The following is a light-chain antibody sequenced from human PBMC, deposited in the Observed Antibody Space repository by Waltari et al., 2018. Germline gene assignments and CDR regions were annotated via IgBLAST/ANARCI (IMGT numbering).Light chain of an antibody. CDR1: SPNIGRSY. V-gene: IGLV1-44*01. CDR2: NNN. CDR3: AGWDGTLNGYV. J-gene: IGLJ1*01. Sequence: QSFLTQPPSASGTPGQRITIPCSGSSPNIGRSYVNWYQPLPGTAPKPVIYNNNQRPSGVPDRFSGSKYGTSASLAISGLQSEDEADYYCAGWDGTLNGYVFGAATKVTVL.